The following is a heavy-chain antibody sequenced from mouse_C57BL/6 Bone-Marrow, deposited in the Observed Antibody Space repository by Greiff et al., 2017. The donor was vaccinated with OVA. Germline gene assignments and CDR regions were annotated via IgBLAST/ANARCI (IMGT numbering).Heavy chain of an antibody. V-gene: IGHV1-75*01. Sequence: QVHVKQSGPELVKPGASVKISCKASGYTFTDYYINWVKQRPGQGLEWIGWIFPGSGSTYYNEKFKGKATLTVDKSSSTAYMLLSSLTSEDSAVYFGARADSSGYVYFDYWGQGTTLTVSS. J-gene: IGHJ2*01. CDR1: GYTFTDYY. CDR3: ARADSSGYVYFDY. CDR2: IFPGSGST. D-gene: IGHD3-2*02.